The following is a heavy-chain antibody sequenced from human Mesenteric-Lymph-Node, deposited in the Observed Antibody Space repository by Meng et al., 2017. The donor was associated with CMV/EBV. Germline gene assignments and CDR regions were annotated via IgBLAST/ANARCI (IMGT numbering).Heavy chain of an antibody. V-gene: IGHV4-59*01. CDR1: CGSISCYY. D-gene: IGHD2-2*01. CDR3: ARESLSYCSSTSCPRGWYFDL. Sequence: GSLRLSCTVSCGSISCYYWSWIRQPPGKGLEWIGYIYYSGSTNYNPSLKSRVTISVDTSKNQFSLKLSSVTAADTAVYYCARESLSYCSSTSCPRGWYFDLWGRGTLVTVSS. J-gene: IGHJ2*01. CDR2: IYYSGST.